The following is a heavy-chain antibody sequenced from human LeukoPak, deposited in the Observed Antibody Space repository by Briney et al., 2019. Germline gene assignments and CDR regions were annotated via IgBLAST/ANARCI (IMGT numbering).Heavy chain of an antibody. V-gene: IGHV4-59*01. CDR1: GGSISSYY. J-gene: IGHJ3*02. Sequence: SETLSLTCTVSGGSISSYYWSWIRQPPGKGLEWIGYIYYSGSTNYNPSLKSRVTISVDTSKNQFSLKLSSVTAADTAVYYCARADITHAFDIWGQGTMVTVSS. CDR2: IYYSGST. CDR3: ARADITHAFDI. D-gene: IGHD2-15*01.